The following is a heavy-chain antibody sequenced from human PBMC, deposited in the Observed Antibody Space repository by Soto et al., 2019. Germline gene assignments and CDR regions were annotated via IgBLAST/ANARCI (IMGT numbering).Heavy chain of an antibody. D-gene: IGHD2-2*01. CDR3: ARGKESQMLSLYYYYGMDV. CDR1: GGAFSSYA. J-gene: IGHJ6*02. CDR2: IIPIFGTA. V-gene: IGHV1-69*01. Sequence: QMQLVQSGGEVKKPGSSVKVSCKASGGAFSSYAISWVRQAPGQGLEWMGGIIPIFGTANYAQKFQGRVTITADESTSTAYMELSSLRSEDTAVYYCARGKESQMLSLYYYYGMDVWGQGTTVTVSS.